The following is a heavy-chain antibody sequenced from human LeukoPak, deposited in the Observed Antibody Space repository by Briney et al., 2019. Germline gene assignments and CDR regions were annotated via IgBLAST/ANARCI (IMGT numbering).Heavy chain of an antibody. CDR2: IIPILGIA. CDR3: ARIGVGGIQLWPFFDY. CDR1: GYTLTELS. D-gene: IGHD5-18*01. J-gene: IGHJ4*02. V-gene: IGHV1-69*02. Sequence: GASVKVSCKVSGYTLTELSMHWVRQAPGQGLEWMGRIIPILGIANYAQKFQGRVTITADKSTSTAYMELSSLRSEDTAVYYCARIGVGGIQLWPFFDYWGQGTLVTVSS.